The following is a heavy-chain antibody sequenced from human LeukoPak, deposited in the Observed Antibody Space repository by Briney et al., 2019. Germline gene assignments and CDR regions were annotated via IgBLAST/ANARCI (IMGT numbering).Heavy chain of an antibody. D-gene: IGHD2-2*01. CDR1: GFTFSSYG. CDR3: ASLGYCSSTSCPDY. Sequence: GGSLRLSCAASGFTFSSYGMHWVRQAPGKGLEWVAVIWYDGSNKYYADSVKGRFTISRDDAKSSLYLQMNSLRAEDTAVYYCASLGYCSSTSCPDYWGQGTLVTVSS. CDR2: IWYDGSNK. V-gene: IGHV3-33*03. J-gene: IGHJ4*02.